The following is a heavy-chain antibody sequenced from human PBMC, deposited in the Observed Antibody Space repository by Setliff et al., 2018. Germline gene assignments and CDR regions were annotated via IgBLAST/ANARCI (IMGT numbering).Heavy chain of an antibody. CDR2: ISGDSEK. Sequence: LRLSCAAPGFTFSTYGMNWVRQTPGKGLEWVSYISGDSEKYYVDSVKGRFTISRDNAKNTLYLQMNSLRADDTAVYYCARASLGKFGSAVEYFHHWGQGTLVTAPQ. V-gene: IGHV3-21*05. J-gene: IGHJ1*01. CDR1: GFTFSTYG. D-gene: IGHD2-15*01. CDR3: ARASLGKFGSAVEYFHH.